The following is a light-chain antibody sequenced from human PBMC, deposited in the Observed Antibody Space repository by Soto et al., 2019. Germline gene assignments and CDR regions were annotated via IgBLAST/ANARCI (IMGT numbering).Light chain of an antibody. J-gene: IGLJ2*01. Sequence: FMLTQPPSVSESPGQTVTISCTRSSGSIASNYVQWYQQRPGSAPTTVIYEDNQRPSGVPDRFSGSIDSSSNSASLTIPGLKTEDEADYYCQSYDSSNQDVVFGGGTKVTVL. V-gene: IGLV6-57*04. CDR2: EDN. CDR1: SGSIASNY. CDR3: QSYDSSNQDVV.